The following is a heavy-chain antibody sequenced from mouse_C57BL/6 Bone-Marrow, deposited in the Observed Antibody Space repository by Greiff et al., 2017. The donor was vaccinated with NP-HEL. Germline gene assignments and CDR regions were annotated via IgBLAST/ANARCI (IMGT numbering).Heavy chain of an antibody. CDR1: GYTFTSYW. Sequence: QVQLKQPGAELVKPGASVKLSCKASGYTFTSYWMHWVKQRPGQGLEWIGMIHPNSGSTNYNEKFKSKATLTVDKSSSTAYMQLSSLTSEDSAVYYCATFYSYWFDYWGQGTLVTVSA. J-gene: IGHJ3*01. CDR3: ATFYSYWFDY. CDR2: IHPNSGST. D-gene: IGHD2-12*01. V-gene: IGHV1-64*01.